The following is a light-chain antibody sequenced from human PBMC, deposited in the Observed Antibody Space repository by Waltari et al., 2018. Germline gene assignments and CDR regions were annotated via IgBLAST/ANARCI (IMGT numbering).Light chain of an antibody. CDR3: AAWDDRMNGHWV. J-gene: IGLJ3*02. V-gene: IGLV1-44*01. CDR1: SSNIGDNV. CDR2: RND. Sequence: QSVLTQPPSASGTPGPRVTISCSGSSSNIGDNVVNWYQQLPGKAPKLLIYRNDQRPSGVPDRFSASKSGTSASLAISGLQSEDEADYYCAAWDDRMNGHWVFGGGTKVTVL.